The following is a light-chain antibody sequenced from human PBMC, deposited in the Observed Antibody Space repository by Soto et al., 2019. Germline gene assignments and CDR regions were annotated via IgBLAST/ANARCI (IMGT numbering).Light chain of an antibody. CDR3: SSYTSSSTLV. V-gene: IGLV2-14*01. J-gene: IGLJ1*01. CDR2: EVS. CDR1: SSDVGGYNY. Sequence: QSALTQPASVSGSPGQSITISSTGTSSDVGGYNYVSWYQQHPGKAAKLMIYEVSNRPSGVSNRFSGSKSGNTASLTISGLQAEDEADYYSSSYTSSSTLVFGTGTKVTVL.